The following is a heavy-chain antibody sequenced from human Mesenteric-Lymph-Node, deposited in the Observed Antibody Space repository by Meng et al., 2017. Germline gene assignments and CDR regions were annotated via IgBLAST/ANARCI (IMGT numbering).Heavy chain of an antibody. D-gene: IGHD6-19*01. CDR1: GFSFDEYG. CDR2: IKQDGSEK. CDR3: ASLPVAGTTWFDP. Sequence: GGSLRLSCAASGFSFDEYGLSWVRQAPGKGLEWVAKIKQDGSEKESVDSVKGRFTFSRDNAKNSLYLQMNSLRVEDTAVYYCASLPVAGTTWFDPWGQGTRVT. J-gene: IGHJ5*02. V-gene: IGHV3-7*01.